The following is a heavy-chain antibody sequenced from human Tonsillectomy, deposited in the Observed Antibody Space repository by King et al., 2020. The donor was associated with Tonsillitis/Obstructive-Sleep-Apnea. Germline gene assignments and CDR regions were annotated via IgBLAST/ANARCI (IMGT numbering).Heavy chain of an antibody. CDR2: IYRGGST. J-gene: IGHJ4*02. CDR1: VFTVSSNY. V-gene: IGHV3-53*01. Sequence: VQLVESGGGLIQPGGSLRLSCAASVFTVSSNYMSWVRQAPGKGLEWVSVIYRGGSTYYAEPVKGRFTNSSANSKNTRYLQMNSLRAEDTAWYYCARGWRDYDILTGYYYLDDWGQGTLVTVSS. CDR3: ARGWRDYDILTGYYYLDD. D-gene: IGHD3-9*01.